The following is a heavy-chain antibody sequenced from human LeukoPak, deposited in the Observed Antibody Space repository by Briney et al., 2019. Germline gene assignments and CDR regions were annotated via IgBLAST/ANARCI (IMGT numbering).Heavy chain of an antibody. CDR1: GFTFSSYS. CDR2: ISSSSSYI. Sequence: GGSLRLSCAASGFTFSSYSMNWVRQAPGKGLEWVSSISSSSSYIYYADSVKGRFTISRDNAKNSLYLQMNSLRAEDTAVYYCAKGGRDQLPIPDYWGQGTLVTVSS. J-gene: IGHJ4*02. D-gene: IGHD1-1*01. V-gene: IGHV3-21*04. CDR3: AKGGRDQLPIPDY.